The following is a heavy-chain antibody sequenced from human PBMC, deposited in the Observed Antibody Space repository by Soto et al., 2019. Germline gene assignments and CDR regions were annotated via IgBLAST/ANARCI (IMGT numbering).Heavy chain of an antibody. Sequence: EVQLVESGGGLVQPGGSLRLSCAASGFTFSSYAMHWVRQAPGKGLEYVSAISSNGGSTYYANSVKGRFTISRDNSKNTLYLQMGSLRAEDMAVYYCARDLHYCSSTSCSAMDDAFDIWGQGTMVTVSS. D-gene: IGHD2-2*01. J-gene: IGHJ3*02. CDR3: ARDLHYCSSTSCSAMDDAFDI. CDR1: GFTFSSYA. V-gene: IGHV3-64*01. CDR2: ISSNGGST.